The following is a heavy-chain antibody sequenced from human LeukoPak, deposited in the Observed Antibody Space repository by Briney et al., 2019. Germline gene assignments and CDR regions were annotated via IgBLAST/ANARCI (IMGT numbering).Heavy chain of an antibody. CDR1: GGSVSSGSYY. Sequence: SETLSLTCTVSGGSVSSGSYYWSWIRQPPGKGLEWIGYIHHSGSTNYKPSLKSRVTISVDTSRNQFSLKLSSVTAADTAVYYCARDAVSGTPAFDVWGQGTMVTVSS. V-gene: IGHV4-61*01. CDR3: ARDAVSGTPAFDV. J-gene: IGHJ3*01. D-gene: IGHD1-14*01. CDR2: IHHSGST.